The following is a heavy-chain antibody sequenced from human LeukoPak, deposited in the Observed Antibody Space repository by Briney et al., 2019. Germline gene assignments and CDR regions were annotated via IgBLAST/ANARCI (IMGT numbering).Heavy chain of an antibody. D-gene: IGHD1-26*01. V-gene: IGHV3-23*01. CDR1: GFTFTTYA. CDR3: ARSIPPDF. J-gene: IGHJ4*02. Sequence: LAGGSLRLSCVPSGFTFTTYAMNWVRQAPGKGLEWVSGITSGGRTYYADSVKGRFTISRDSSKNTPYLQMTSLRADDTALYYCARSIPPDFWGQGTLVTVSS. CDR2: ITSGGRT.